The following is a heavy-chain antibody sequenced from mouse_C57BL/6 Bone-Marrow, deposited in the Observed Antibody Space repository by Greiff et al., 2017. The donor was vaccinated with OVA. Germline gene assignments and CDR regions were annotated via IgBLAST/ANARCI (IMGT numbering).Heavy chain of an antibody. CDR2: ILPGSGST. V-gene: IGHV1-9*01. CDR3: AILRPLYYEAMDY. J-gene: IGHJ4*01. CDR1: GYTFTGYW. D-gene: IGHD2-4*01. Sequence: QVQLQQSGAELMKPGASVKLSCKATGYTFTGYWIEWVKQRPGHGLEWIGEILPGSGSTNYNEKFKGKATFTADTYSTTAYMQLSSLTTEDSAIYYCAILRPLYYEAMDYWGQGTSVTVSS.